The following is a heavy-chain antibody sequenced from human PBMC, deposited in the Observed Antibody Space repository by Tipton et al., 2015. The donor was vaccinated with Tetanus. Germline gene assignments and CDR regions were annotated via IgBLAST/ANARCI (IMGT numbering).Heavy chain of an antibody. CDR3: ACGSGYFDSSYHSPLDF. Sequence: TLSLTCAVYGGSLSRYYWTWIRQPPGKGLEWIGEVDDSGSTNYSPSLKSRVSISVDSSTSQFSLRLASVTAADTAVYYCACGSGYFDSSYHSPLDFWGRGTLVTVSS. J-gene: IGHJ4*02. V-gene: IGHV4-34*06. CDR2: VDDSGST. CDR1: GGSLSRYY. D-gene: IGHD3-22*01.